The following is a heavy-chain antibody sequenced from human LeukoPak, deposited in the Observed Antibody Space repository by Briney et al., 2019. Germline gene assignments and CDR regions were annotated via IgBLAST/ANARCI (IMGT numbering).Heavy chain of an antibody. D-gene: IGHD6-13*01. CDR1: GFTFSRYS. V-gene: IGHV3-21*04. J-gene: IGHJ4*02. CDR3: AKEDQTKASYSSSWYGGWDYYDRSGYYFDY. CDR2: ITGNSEYI. Sequence: GGSLRLSCAASGFTFSRYSMNWVRQAPGKGLEWVSCITGNSEYIFYTDSVKGRFTISRDNSKNTLYLQMNSLRAEDTAVYYCAKEDQTKASYSSSWYGGWDYYDRSGYYFDYWGQGTLVTVSS.